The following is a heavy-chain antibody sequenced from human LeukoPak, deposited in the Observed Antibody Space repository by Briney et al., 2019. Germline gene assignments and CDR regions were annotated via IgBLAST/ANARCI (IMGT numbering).Heavy chain of an antibody. J-gene: IGHJ4*02. Sequence: GGSLRLSCAASGFAFSSYAMSWVRQAPGKGLEWVSAISGSGGTTYYADSVKGRFTISRDNSKNTLYLQMNSLRAEDTAVYYCAKGIGAAGPFDYWGQGTLVTVSS. CDR2: ISGSGGTT. V-gene: IGHV3-23*01. CDR3: AKGIGAAGPFDY. CDR1: GFAFSSYA. D-gene: IGHD6-13*01.